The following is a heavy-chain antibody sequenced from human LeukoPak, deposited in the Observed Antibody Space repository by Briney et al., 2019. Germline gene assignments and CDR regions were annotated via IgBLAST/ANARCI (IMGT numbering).Heavy chain of an antibody. CDR1: GGSFSGYY. CDR2: INHSGST. D-gene: IGHD3-22*01. J-gene: IGHJ5*02. V-gene: IGHV4-34*01. CDR3: ARGLPYYYDSSGSP. Sequence: SETLSLTCAVYGGSFSGYYWSWIRQPPGKGLEWTGEINHSGSTNYNPSLKSRVTISVDTSKDQFSLKLSSVTAADTAVYYCARGLPYYYDSSGSPWGQGTLVTVSS.